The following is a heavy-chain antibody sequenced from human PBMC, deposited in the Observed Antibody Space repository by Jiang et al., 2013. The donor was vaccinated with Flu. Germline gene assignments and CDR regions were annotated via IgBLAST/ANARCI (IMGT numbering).Heavy chain of an antibody. CDR1: GGSISSSNW. D-gene: IGHD5-18*01. V-gene: IGHV4-4*02. CDR2: IYHSGST. Sequence: GSGLVKPSETLSLTCAVSGGSISSSNWWSWVRQPPGKGLEWIGEIYHSGSTNYNPSLKSRVTISLDTSKNQFSLKLTSVTAADTAVYYCTRQRKYRGYIYSFDPWGQGTLVTVSS. J-gene: IGHJ5*02. CDR3: TRQRKYRGYIYSFDP.